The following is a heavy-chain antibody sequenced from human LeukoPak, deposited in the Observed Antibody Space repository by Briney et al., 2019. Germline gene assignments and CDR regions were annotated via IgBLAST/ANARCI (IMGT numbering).Heavy chain of an antibody. CDR3: AREVVVPAAMPESFYYYGMDV. CDR1: VYTFTGYY. V-gene: IGHV1-2*02. Sequence: GASVTVSFKASVYTFTGYYMHWVRQAPGQGLEWMGWINPNSGGTNYAQKFQGRVTMTRDTSISTAYMERSRLRSDDTAVYYCAREVVVPAAMPESFYYYGMDVWGQGTTVTVSS. J-gene: IGHJ6*02. CDR2: INPNSGGT. D-gene: IGHD2-2*01.